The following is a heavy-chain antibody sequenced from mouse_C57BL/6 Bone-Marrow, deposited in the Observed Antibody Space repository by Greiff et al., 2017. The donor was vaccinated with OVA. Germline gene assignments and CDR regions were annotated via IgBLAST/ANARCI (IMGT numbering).Heavy chain of an antibody. D-gene: IGHD1-1*01. CDR2: TFYSGIT. CDR1: GFSINSDCY. Sequence: EVKLEESGPSLVRPSQTLSLTCTVTGFSINSDCYWIWIRQFPGNKLEYIGYTFYSGITYYNPSLESRTYITRDTSKNQFSLKLSSVTTEDTATYYCASGGSSYWYFDVWGTGTTVTVSS. V-gene: IGHV3-3*01. CDR3: ASGGSSYWYFDV. J-gene: IGHJ1*03.